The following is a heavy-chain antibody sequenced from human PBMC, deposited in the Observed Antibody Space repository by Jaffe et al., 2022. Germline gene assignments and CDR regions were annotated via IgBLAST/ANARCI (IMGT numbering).Heavy chain of an antibody. V-gene: IGHV3-23*01. CDR3: AKGWLGYCSSTSCYDAFDI. CDR2: ISGSGGST. J-gene: IGHJ3*02. Sequence: EVQLLESGGGLVQPGGSLRLSCAASGFTFSSYAMSWVRQAPGKGLEWVSAISGSGGSTYYADSVKGRFTISRDNSKNTLYLQMNSLRAEDTAVYYCAKGWLGYCSSTSCYDAFDIWGQGTMVTVSS. D-gene: IGHD2-2*01. CDR1: GFTFSSYA.